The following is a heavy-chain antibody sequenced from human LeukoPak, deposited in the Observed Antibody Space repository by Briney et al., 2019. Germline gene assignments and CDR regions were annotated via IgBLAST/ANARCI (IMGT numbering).Heavy chain of an antibody. D-gene: IGHD3-9*01. CDR1: GYTFTSYG. CDR2: ISAYNGNT. CDR3: ARRIEVDILTGYSNGLVSFDI. V-gene: IGHV1-18*04. J-gene: IGHJ3*02. Sequence: ASVKVSCKASGYTFTSYGISWVRQAPGQGLEWMGWISAYNGNTNYAQKLQGRVTMTTDTSTSTAYMELRGLRSDDTAVYYCARRIEVDILTGYSNGLVSFDIWGQGTMVTVSS.